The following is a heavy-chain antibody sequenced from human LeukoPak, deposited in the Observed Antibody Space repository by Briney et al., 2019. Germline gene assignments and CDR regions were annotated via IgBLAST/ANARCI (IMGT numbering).Heavy chain of an antibody. D-gene: IGHD2-2*01. CDR2: FDPEDGET. CDR1: GYTLTELS. V-gene: IGHV1-24*01. Sequence: ASVKVSCKVSGYTLTELSMHWVRRAPGKGLEWMGGFDPEDGETIYAQKFQGRVTMTEDTSTDTAYMELSSLRSEDTAVYYCATWYCSSTSCYALDCWGQGTLVTVSS. CDR3: ATWYCSSTSCYALDC. J-gene: IGHJ4*02.